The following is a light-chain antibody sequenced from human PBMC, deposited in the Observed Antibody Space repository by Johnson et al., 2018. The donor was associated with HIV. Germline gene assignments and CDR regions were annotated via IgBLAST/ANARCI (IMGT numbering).Light chain of an antibody. J-gene: IGLJ1*01. V-gene: IGLV1-51*01. CDR2: DND. CDR1: SANIEHNY. Sequence: QFVLTQPPSVSAASGQRVDISCSGGSANIEHNYVSWYQQLPHTAPKLLISDNDKRPSGIPDRFSGSKSGSTASLGISGLQTGDEADYYCGVWDASLTPRYVFGTGTTIAVL. CDR3: GVWDASLTPRYV.